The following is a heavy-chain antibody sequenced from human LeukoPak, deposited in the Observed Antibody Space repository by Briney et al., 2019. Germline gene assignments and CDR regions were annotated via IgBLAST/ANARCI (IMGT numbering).Heavy chain of an antibody. CDR3: AKDTNRVYYFDY. Sequence: TGGPLRLPCAASGFTFSSYGMHWLPHAPGKGLAWVAFIRYDGSNKYYAHTVKGRFTISRDNSKNTLYLQMNSLRAEDTAVYYCAKDTNRVYYFDYWGQGTLVTVSS. CDR2: IRYDGSNK. D-gene: IGHD1-14*01. V-gene: IGHV3-30*02. J-gene: IGHJ4*02. CDR1: GFTFSSYG.